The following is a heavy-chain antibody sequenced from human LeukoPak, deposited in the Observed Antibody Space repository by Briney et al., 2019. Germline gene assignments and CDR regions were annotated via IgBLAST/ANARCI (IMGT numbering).Heavy chain of an antibody. CDR2: IYYTGST. CDR1: GGSINRYY. Sequence: PSETLSLTCTASGGSINRYYWTWIRQPPGKGLEWMGYIYYTGSTNYNASLTSRVTISVDTSNNQFSLKLITVTAADTAVNYCGRGYSRSSGRPDYWGQGTLVTVSS. CDR3: GRGYSRSSGRPDY. J-gene: IGHJ4*02. V-gene: IGHV4-59*12. D-gene: IGHD1-26*01.